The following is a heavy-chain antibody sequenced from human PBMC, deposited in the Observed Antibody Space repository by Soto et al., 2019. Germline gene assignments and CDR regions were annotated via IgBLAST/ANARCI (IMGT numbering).Heavy chain of an antibody. CDR3: AIQGTKDIVVVPATYGMDV. Sequence: PGGSLKISCKGSGYSFTSYWIGWVRQMPGKGLEWMGIIYPGDSDTRYSPSFQGQVTISADKSISTAYLQWSSLKASDTAMYYCAIQGTKDIVVVPATYGMDVWGQGTTVTVSS. V-gene: IGHV5-51*01. D-gene: IGHD2-2*01. CDR1: GYSFTSYW. J-gene: IGHJ6*02. CDR2: IYPGDSDT.